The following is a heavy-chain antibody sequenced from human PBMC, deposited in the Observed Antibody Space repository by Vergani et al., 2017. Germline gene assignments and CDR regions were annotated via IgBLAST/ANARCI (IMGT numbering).Heavy chain of an antibody. CDR2: INPSGGHT. J-gene: IGHJ4*02. CDR1: GYTFSNYY. V-gene: IGHV1-46*03. CDR3: ARRDYGILTGYRY. Sequence: QVQVVQSGAEVKKSGASVKVSCKTSGYTFSNYYMHWVRPAPGQGLEWMGIINPSGGHTNYAQKFQDSVTMTRDTSTSTFYMGLSSLISEDTAIYYCARRDYGILTGYRYWGQGTLVTVSA. D-gene: IGHD3-9*01.